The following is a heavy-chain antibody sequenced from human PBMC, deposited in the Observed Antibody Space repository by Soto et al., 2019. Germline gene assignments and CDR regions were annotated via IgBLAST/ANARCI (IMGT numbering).Heavy chain of an antibody. V-gene: IGHV4-31*03. D-gene: IGHD3-3*01. Sequence: SETLSLTCTVSGGSISSGGYYWSWIRQHPGKGLEWIGYIYYSGSTYYNPSLKSRVTISVDTSKNQFSLKLSSVTAADTAVYYCARAHRDFWSGYYFGWFDPWGQGTLVTVSS. CDR1: GGSISSGGYY. J-gene: IGHJ5*02. CDR2: IYYSGST. CDR3: ARAHRDFWSGYYFGWFDP.